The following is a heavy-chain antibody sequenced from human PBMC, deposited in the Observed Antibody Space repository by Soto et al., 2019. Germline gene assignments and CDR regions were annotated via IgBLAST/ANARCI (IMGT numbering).Heavy chain of an antibody. CDR1: GFTFDDYA. V-gene: IGHV3-9*01. Sequence: EVQLVESGGGLVQPGRSLRLSCAASGFTFDDYAMHWVRQAPGKGLEWVSGISWNSGSIGYVDSVKGRFTISRDNAKNSLYLQMNSLRAEDTALYYCAKDIAAVAGYYFDYWGQGTLVTVSS. D-gene: IGHD6-19*01. J-gene: IGHJ4*02. CDR2: ISWNSGSI. CDR3: AKDIAAVAGYYFDY.